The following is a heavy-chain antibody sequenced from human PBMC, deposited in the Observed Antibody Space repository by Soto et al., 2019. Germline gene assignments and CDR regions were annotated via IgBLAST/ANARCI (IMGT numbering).Heavy chain of an antibody. Sequence: PGGSLRLSCAATGFTFSSYEMIWVRQAPGKGLEGVSYFSGRGSTIYYADSVKGRFTISRDNAKNSLYLQMNSLRAEDTAVYYCARVPPNFYYYGMDVWGQGTTVTVSS. CDR2: FSGRGSTI. CDR1: GFTFSSYE. V-gene: IGHV3-48*03. J-gene: IGHJ6*02. CDR3: ARVPPNFYYYGMDV.